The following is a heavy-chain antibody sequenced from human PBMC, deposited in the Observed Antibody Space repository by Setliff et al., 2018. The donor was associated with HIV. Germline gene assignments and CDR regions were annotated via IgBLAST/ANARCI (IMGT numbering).Heavy chain of an antibody. CDR2: IIPLLGTA. CDR3: AREEYDRDF. D-gene: IGHD3-22*01. J-gene: IGHJ3*01. Sequence: GASVKVSCKESLRNYAISWVRQAPGQGLEWMGGIIPLLGTANYAQRFQGRVTIIADESTSTAYMELTSLRSEDTAVYYCAREEYDRDFWGQGTKVTVSS. CDR1: SLRNYA. V-gene: IGHV1-69*13.